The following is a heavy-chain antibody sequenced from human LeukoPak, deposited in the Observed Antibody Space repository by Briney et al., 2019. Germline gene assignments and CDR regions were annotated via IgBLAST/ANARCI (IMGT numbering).Heavy chain of an antibody. Sequence: GGSLRLSCAASGFIFSSYAMSWVRQAPGKGLGWVSAISGSGGNTYYADSVRGRFTISRDNSKNTLYLQMYSLRAEDTAIYYCAKVSWANYFDYWGQGTLVTVSS. CDR3: AKVSWANYFDY. CDR1: GFIFSSYA. CDR2: ISGSGGNT. V-gene: IGHV3-23*01. D-gene: IGHD6-13*01. J-gene: IGHJ4*02.